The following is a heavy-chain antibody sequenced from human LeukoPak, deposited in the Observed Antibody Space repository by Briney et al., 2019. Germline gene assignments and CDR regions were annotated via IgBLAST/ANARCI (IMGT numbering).Heavy chain of an antibody. CDR1: GFTFSTYA. CDR3: ARSGRSFNWFDP. V-gene: IGHV3-53*04. J-gene: IGHJ5*02. D-gene: IGHD2-15*01. CDR2: IYSGGST. Sequence: GGSLRLSCAASGFTFSTYAMSWVRQAPGKGLEWVSVIYSGGSTYYADSVKGRFTISRHNSKNTLYLQMNSLRAEDTAVYYCARSGRSFNWFDPWGQGTLVTVSS.